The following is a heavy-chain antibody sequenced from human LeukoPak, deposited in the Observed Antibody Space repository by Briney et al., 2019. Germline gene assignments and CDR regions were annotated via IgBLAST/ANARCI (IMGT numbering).Heavy chain of an antibody. CDR3: ARDQSSSGHFDY. V-gene: IGHV4-4*07. CDR1: GGSISSYY. D-gene: IGHD6-19*01. J-gene: IGHJ4*02. CDR2: IYTSGST. Sequence: SETLSLTCTVSGGSISSYYWSWIRQPAGKGLEWIGRIYTSGSTNYNPSLKSRVTMSVDTSKNPFSLKLSSVTAADTAVYYCARDQSSSGHFDYWGQGTLVTVSS.